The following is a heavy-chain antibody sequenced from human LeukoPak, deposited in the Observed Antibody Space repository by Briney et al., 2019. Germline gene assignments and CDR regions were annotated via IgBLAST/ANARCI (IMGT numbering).Heavy chain of an antibody. CDR2: VNHSGST. CDR3: ARGHVSYYYDSSGYLEY. CDR1: GGSFSGYY. Sequence: SETLSLTCAVYGGSFSGYYWSWIRQPPGKGLEWIGEVNHSGSTNYNPSLKSRVTISVDTSKNQFSLKLSSVTAADTAVYYCARGHVSYYYDSSGYLEYWGQGILVTVSS. V-gene: IGHV4-34*01. J-gene: IGHJ4*02. D-gene: IGHD3-22*01.